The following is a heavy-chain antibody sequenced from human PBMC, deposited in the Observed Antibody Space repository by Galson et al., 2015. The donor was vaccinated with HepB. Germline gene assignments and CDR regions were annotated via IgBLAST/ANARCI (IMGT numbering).Heavy chain of an antibody. V-gene: IGHV3-33*03. CDR2: IQYDGSNK. Sequence: SLRLSCAASGLRFSGSGMHWVRQAPGKGLEWVAVIQYDGSNKVYADSVKGRFTISRDNSKNTLYLAMNSLRAEDTVVYYCAIEGSRIVYHAFDTWGQGTMVTV. J-gene: IGHJ3*02. CDR1: GLRFSGSG. D-gene: IGHD2-8*01. CDR3: AIEGSRIVYHAFDT.